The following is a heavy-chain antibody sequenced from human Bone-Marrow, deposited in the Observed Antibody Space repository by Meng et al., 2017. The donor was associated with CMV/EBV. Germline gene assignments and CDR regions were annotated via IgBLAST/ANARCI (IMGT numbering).Heavy chain of an antibody. J-gene: IGHJ4*02. D-gene: IGHD3-3*01. CDR1: GYTFTSYG. CDR2: INPNSGGT. Sequence: ASVKVSCKASGYTFTSYGISWVRQAPGQGLEWMGWINPNSGGTNYAQKFQGRVTMARDTSISTAYMELSRLRSDDTAVYYCAREFFFLWGQGTLVTVSS. CDR3: AREFFFL. V-gene: IGHV1-2*02.